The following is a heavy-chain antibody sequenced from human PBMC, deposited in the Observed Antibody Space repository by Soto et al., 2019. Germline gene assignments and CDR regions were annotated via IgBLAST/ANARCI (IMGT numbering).Heavy chain of an antibody. CDR3: AKERGYSYGYDY. Sequence: ASVKVSCKASENTFSSYAISWVRQAPGQGLEWMGCISAYNGNTNYAQKLQGRVTMTTDTSTSTAYMELRSLRSDDTAVYYCAKERGYSYGYDYWGQGTLVTVSS. CDR1: ENTFSSYA. CDR2: ISAYNGNT. D-gene: IGHD5-18*01. V-gene: IGHV1-18*01. J-gene: IGHJ4*02.